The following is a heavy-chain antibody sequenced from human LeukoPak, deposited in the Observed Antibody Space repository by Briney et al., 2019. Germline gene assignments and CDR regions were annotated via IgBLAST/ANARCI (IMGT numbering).Heavy chain of an antibody. CDR3: ARYGGNSAYYYYGMDV. Sequence: GASVRVSCKASGFTFTYYGFTWVRQAPGQGLEWMGRIILIFGIANYAQKFQGRVTITADKSTSTAYMELSSLRSEDTAVYYCARYGGNSAYYYYGMDVWGQGTTVTVSS. V-gene: IGHV1-69*04. CDR1: GFTFTYYG. CDR2: IILIFGIA. D-gene: IGHD4-23*01. J-gene: IGHJ6*02.